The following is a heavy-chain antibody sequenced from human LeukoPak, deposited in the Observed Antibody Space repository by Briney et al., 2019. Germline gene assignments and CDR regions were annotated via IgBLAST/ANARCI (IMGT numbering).Heavy chain of an antibody. CDR1: VGSISSYY. CDR3: ARDLGYCSTTSCRVWFDP. D-gene: IGHD2-2*01. CDR2: IYYSWCT. J-gene: IGHJ5*02. V-gene: IGHV4-59*01. Sequence: SETLSLTCTVSVGSISSYYWSWIRQPPGKGLEGIGYIYYSWCTNYNPSLKSRVTISVDPAKNQFSLKVSSVTAADTAVYYCARDLGYCSTTSCRVWFDPWGQGTLVTVSS.